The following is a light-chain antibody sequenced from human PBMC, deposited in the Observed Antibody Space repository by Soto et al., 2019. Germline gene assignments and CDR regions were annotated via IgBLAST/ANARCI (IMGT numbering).Light chain of an antibody. CDR1: QSVLYSSNNKNY. V-gene: IGKV4-1*01. Sequence: DIVMTQSPDSLTVSLGERATINCKSSQSVLYSSNNKNYLAWFQQKPGQPPKLLIYWASTRESGVPDRFSGSGSATDFTLTISSLQAEDVALYYCQQYYSNPLTFGGGTKVEI. CDR2: WAS. J-gene: IGKJ4*01. CDR3: QQYYSNPLT.